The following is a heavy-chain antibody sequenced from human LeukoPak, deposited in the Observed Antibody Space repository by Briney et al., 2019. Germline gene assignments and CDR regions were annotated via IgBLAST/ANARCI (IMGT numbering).Heavy chain of an antibody. Sequence: GGSLRLSCAASGFTFSSYAMSWVRQAPGKGLEWVSAISGSGGSTYYADSVKGRFTISRDNSKNTLYLQMNSLRAEDTAVYYCAKVAYYYDCSGYQYYFDYWGQGTLVTVSS. J-gene: IGHJ4*02. D-gene: IGHD3-22*01. CDR3: AKVAYYYDCSGYQYYFDY. CDR2: ISGSGGST. V-gene: IGHV3-23*01. CDR1: GFTFSSYA.